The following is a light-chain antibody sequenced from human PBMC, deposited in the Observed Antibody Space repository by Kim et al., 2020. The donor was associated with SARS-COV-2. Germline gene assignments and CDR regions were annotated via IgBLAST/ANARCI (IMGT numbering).Light chain of an antibody. Sequence: QSVLTQPPSASGTPGQRVTIPCSGSSSNIGSNYVYWYQQVPGTAPKLLIYKNNKRPSGVPDRFSGSKSGTSASLAISGLRSDDEADYYCAAWDDSPNWVFGGGTQLTVL. J-gene: IGLJ3*02. CDR1: SSNIGSNY. CDR3: AAWDDSPNWV. V-gene: IGLV1-47*01. CDR2: KNN.